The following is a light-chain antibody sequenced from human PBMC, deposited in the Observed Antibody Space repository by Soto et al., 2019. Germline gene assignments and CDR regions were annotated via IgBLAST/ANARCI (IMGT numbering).Light chain of an antibody. V-gene: IGKV3-15*01. CDR3: QEYNNWRPIT. J-gene: IGKJ4*01. Sequence: IVMTQSPATLSVSPGERATLSCRASQSISSKLAWYQQKPGQAPRLLIYGASTRATGIPVRFSGSGSGTEFNLTITSLQSEDFAVYYCQEYNNWRPITFGGGTKVDIK. CDR1: QSISSK. CDR2: GAS.